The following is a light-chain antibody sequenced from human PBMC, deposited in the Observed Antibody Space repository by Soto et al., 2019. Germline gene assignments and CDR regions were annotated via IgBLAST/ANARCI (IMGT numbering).Light chain of an antibody. CDR2: DAS. CDR3: QQYNSYAGT. CDR1: QSISSW. Sequence: DIQMTQSPSTLSASVGDRVTITCRASQSISSWLAWYQQKPGKAPKLLIYDASSLESGVPSMFSGSGSVTEFTLTISSLQPDDFATYYCQQYNSYAGTFGQGTKVEIK. J-gene: IGKJ1*01. V-gene: IGKV1-5*01.